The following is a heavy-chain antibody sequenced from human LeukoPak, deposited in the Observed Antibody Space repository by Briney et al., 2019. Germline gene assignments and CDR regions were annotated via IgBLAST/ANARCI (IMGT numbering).Heavy chain of an antibody. CDR2: ISISSSYI. CDR3: ARVKGIAAAGGIGIFDF. CDR1: GFTFSTYR. J-gene: IGHJ4*02. Sequence: GGSLRLSCAASGFTFSTYRMNWVRQAPGKGLEWVSSISISSSYIDYADSVKGRFTISRDNAENSLYLQMNSLRAEDTAVYYCARVKGIAAAGGIGIFDFWGQGTLVTVSS. V-gene: IGHV3-21*04. D-gene: IGHD6-13*01.